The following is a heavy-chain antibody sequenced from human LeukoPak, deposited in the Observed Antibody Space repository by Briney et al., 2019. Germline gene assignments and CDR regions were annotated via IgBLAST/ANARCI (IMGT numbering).Heavy chain of an antibody. CDR2: INPSGGST. Sequence: GASVKVSCKASGYTFTSYYMHWVRQAPGQGLEWMGIINPSGGSTSYAQKFQGRVTMTRDTSTSTAYMELSSLRSEDTAVYYCATPERYYYDSSGLGRELFDYWGQGTLVTVSS. CDR1: GYTFTSYY. D-gene: IGHD3-22*01. V-gene: IGHV1-46*01. CDR3: ATPERYYYDSSGLGRELFDY. J-gene: IGHJ4*02.